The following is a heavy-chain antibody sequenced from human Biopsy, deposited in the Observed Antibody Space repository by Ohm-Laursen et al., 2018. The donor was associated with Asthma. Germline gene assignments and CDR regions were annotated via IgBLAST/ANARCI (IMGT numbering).Heavy chain of an antibody. V-gene: IGHV3-30*03. CDR1: GFTFSSYG. CDR3: ARQSSGPDFWSGYYYFDY. Sequence: SLRLSCAASGFTFSSYGMHWVRQAPGKGLEWVAVISYDGSNKYYADSVKGRFTISRDNSKNTLYLQMNSLRAEDTAVYYCARQSSGPDFWSGYYYFDYWGQGTLVTVSS. J-gene: IGHJ4*02. D-gene: IGHD3-3*01. CDR2: ISYDGSNK.